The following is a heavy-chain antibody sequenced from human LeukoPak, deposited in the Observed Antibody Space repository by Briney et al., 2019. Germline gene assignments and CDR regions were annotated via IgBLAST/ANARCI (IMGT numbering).Heavy chain of an antibody. J-gene: IGHJ4*02. CDR3: PIEVSVAGTFHFDY. V-gene: IGHV3-15*01. Sequence: GGPLRLSCAASGFTFSNAWMSWVRQAPGKGLEWVGRIKSKTDGGTTDYAAPVKGRFTISRDDSKNTLYLQMNSLKTEDTAVYYCPIEVSVAGTFHFDYWGQGTLVTVSS. CDR2: IKSKTDGGTT. CDR1: GFTFSNAW. D-gene: IGHD6-19*01.